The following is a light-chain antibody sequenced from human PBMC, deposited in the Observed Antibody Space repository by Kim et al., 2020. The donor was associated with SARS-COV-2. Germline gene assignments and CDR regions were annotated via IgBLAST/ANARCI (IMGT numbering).Light chain of an antibody. V-gene: IGLV7-43*01. CDR2: STT. Sequence: PGGTVTLTCASSTGAGTRAYYPNWFQQKPGQAPRALIYSTTYTHSWTPARFSGSLLGGKAALTLSGVQPEDEAEYYCLLYYGGAQVFGGGTQLTVL. J-gene: IGLJ3*02. CDR3: LLYYGGAQV. CDR1: TGAGTRAYY.